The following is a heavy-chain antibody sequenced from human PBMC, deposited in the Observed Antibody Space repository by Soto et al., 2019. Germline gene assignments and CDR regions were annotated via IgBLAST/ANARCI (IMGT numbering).Heavy chain of an antibody. D-gene: IGHD2-2*02. CDR3: ATDLNQLLLYPGVDAFDI. Sequence: ASVKVSCKVSGYTLTELSMHWVRQAPGKGLEWMGGFDPEDGETIYAQKFQGRVTMTEDTSTDTACMELSSLRSEDTAVYYCATDLNQLLLYPGVDAFDIWGQGTMVTVSS. CDR1: GYTLTELS. V-gene: IGHV1-24*01. CDR2: FDPEDGET. J-gene: IGHJ3*02.